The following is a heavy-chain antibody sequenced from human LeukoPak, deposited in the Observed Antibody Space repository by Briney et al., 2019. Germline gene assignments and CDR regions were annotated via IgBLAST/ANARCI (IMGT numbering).Heavy chain of an antibody. D-gene: IGHD2-2*01. V-gene: IGHV3-23*01. J-gene: IGHJ4*02. CDR2: ISGSVGST. CDR3: AKDLGYCSSTSCQRYFDY. CDR1: GFTFSDYY. Sequence: PGGSLRLSCAASGFTFSDYYMSWIRQAPGKGLEWVSTISGSVGSTYYADSVKGRFTISRDNSKSTLYLQMNSLRAEDTAVYYCAKDLGYCSSTSCQRYFDYWGQGTLVTVSS.